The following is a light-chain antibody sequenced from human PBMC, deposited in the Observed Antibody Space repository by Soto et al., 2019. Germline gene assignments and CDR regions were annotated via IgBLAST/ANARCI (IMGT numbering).Light chain of an antibody. CDR3: QQYGSSPRT. J-gene: IGKJ1*01. Sequence: DIQMTQSPSTLSASLGDRVTITCRASQSISSWLAWYQQKPGKAPKLLIYDASSLESGVPSRFSGSGSGTEFTLTISRLEPEDFAVYYCQQYGSSPRTFGQGTKVDIK. CDR2: DAS. V-gene: IGKV1-5*01. CDR1: QSISSW.